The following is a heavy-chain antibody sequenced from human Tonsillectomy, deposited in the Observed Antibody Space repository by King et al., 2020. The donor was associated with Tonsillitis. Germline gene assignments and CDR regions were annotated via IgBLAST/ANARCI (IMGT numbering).Heavy chain of an antibody. V-gene: IGHV4-34*01. CDR1: GGSFSGYY. Sequence: VQLQQWGAGLLKPSETLSLTCAVYGGSFSGYYWSWIRQPPGKGLEWIGEINHSGSTNYNPSLKSRVTISVDTSKNQFSLKLSSVTAADTAVYYCARGGGAARLREYYFDYWGQGTLVTVSS. CDR3: ARGGGAARLREYYFDY. CDR2: INHSGST. D-gene: IGHD6-6*01. J-gene: IGHJ4*02.